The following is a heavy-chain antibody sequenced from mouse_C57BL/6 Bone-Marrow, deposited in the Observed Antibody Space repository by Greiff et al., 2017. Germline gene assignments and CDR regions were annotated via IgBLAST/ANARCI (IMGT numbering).Heavy chain of an antibody. Sequence: QVQLQQPGAELVRPGSSVKLSCKASGYTFTSYWMHWVKQRPIQGLEWIGNIDPSDSETHYNQKFKDKATLTVDKSSSTAYSQLSSLTSEDSAVYYCAREENYYAMDYWGQGTSVTVSS. CDR3: AREENYYAMDY. CDR1: GYTFTSYW. J-gene: IGHJ4*01. V-gene: IGHV1-52*01. CDR2: IDPSDSET.